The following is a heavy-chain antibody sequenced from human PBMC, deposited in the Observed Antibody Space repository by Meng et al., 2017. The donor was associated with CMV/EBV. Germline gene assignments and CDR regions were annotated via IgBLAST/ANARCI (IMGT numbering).Heavy chain of an antibody. D-gene: IGHD1-14*01. Sequence: QVQLQESGPGLVKPSQTLPPTCTVSGGSISSGDYYWSWIRQPPGKGLEWIGYIYYSGSTYYNPSLKSRVTISVDTSKNQFSLKLSSVTAADTAVYYCARVMGPNRTPYYFDYWGQGTLVTVSS. J-gene: IGHJ4*02. V-gene: IGHV4-30-4*08. CDR1: GGSISSGDYY. CDR3: ARVMGPNRTPYYFDY. CDR2: IYYSGST.